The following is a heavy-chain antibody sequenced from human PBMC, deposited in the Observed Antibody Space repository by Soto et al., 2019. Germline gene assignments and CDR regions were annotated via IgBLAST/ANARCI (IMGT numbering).Heavy chain of an antibody. CDR3: ARTRISEARPFDY. V-gene: IGHV3-23*01. CDR1: GFTFSSYA. CDR2: MSGSADRT. Sequence: PGGSLRLSCAASGFTFSSYAMNWVRQAPGKGLEWVSLMSGSADRTDYADSVKGRFTISRDNSKNTLYLQMNSLRAEDTAIYFCARTRISEARPFDYWGQGTLVTVSS. D-gene: IGHD6-19*01. J-gene: IGHJ4*02.